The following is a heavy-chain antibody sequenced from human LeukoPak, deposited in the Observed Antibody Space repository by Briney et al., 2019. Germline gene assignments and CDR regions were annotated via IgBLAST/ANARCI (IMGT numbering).Heavy chain of an antibody. D-gene: IGHD6-13*01. CDR2: ISSSGSTI. J-gene: IGHJ4*02. CDR3: KIRRDSSSWIGY. CDR1: GFTFISYE. V-gene: IGHV3-48*03. Sequence: SGGSLRLSCAASGFTFISYEINWVRQAPGKGLEWVSYISSSGSTIYYADSVKGRFTISRDNAKNSLYLQMNSLRAEDTAVYYCKIRRDSSSWIGYWGQGNLVTVSS.